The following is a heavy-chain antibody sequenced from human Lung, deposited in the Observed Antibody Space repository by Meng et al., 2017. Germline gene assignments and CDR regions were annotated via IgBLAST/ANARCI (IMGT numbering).Heavy chain of an antibody. CDR2: ISCYNGDT. V-gene: IGHV1-18*01. Sequence: QVQLVQSGAEVKKPGALVKVSCKASGYTFTHHGISWIRQAPGQGLEWMGWISCYNGDTNYAQNLQGRVTMTIDKSTSTAYMDLRSLRSDDTAVYYCARDPSNTSGRYAYFDYWGQGTLVTVSS. J-gene: IGHJ4*02. CDR3: ARDPSNTSGRYAYFDY. D-gene: IGHD6-19*01. CDR1: GYTFTHHG.